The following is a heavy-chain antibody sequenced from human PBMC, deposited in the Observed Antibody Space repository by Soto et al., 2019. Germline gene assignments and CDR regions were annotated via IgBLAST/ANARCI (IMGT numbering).Heavy chain of an antibody. CDR1: GGSFSGYY. J-gene: IGHJ4*02. CDR3: ARSPLIVVVPAAMHYFDY. Sequence: PEETLSLTCAVYGGSFSGYYWSWIRQPPGKGLEWIGEINHSGSTNYNPSLKSRVTISVDTSKNQFSLKLSSVTAADTAVYYCARSPLIVVVPAAMHYFDYWGQGTLVTVSS. CDR2: INHSGST. D-gene: IGHD2-2*01. V-gene: IGHV4-34*01.